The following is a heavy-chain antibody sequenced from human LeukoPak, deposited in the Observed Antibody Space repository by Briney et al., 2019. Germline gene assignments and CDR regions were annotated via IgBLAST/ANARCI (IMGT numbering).Heavy chain of an antibody. V-gene: IGHV2-5*02. D-gene: IGHD4-17*01. CDR2: IYWDDDK. CDR1: GFSLSTNEVG. CDR3: AHRHDGDSEGWFDP. J-gene: IGHJ5*02. Sequence: SGPTLVNPTQTLTLTCTFSGFSLSTNEVGVGWIRQPPGKALQWLALIYWDDDKRYSSSLKSRLIITKDTSKNQVVLTMTNMDPVDTATYYCAHRHDGDSEGWFDPWGQGTLVTVSS.